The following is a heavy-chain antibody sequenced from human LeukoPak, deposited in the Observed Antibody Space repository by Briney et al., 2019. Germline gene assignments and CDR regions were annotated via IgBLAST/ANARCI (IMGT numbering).Heavy chain of an antibody. D-gene: IGHD3-10*01. J-gene: IGHJ4*02. CDR1: GYTFTDYG. CDR3: ARGSYLYQFDY. V-gene: IGHV1-18*01. Sequence: ASVKVSCKTSGYTFTDYGINWVRQAPGQGLEWMGWISTYNGNTSYAQKVQGRVTMTTDTSTSTAYMELRSLISDDTAVYYCARGSYLYQFDYWGQGTLVTVSS. CDR2: ISTYNGNT.